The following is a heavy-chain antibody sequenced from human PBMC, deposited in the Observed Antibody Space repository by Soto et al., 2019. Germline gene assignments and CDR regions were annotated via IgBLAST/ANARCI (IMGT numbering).Heavy chain of an antibody. CDR1: GGTFSSYA. J-gene: IGHJ5*02. CDR2: IIPIFGTA. Sequence: ASVKVSCKASGGTFSSYAISWVRQAPGQGLEWMGGIIPIFGTANYAQKFQGRVTITADESTSTAYMELSSLRSEDTAVYYCAIDHQYYDSSGSNWFDPWGQGALVTVS. CDR3: AIDHQYYDSSGSNWFDP. V-gene: IGHV1-69*13. D-gene: IGHD3-22*01.